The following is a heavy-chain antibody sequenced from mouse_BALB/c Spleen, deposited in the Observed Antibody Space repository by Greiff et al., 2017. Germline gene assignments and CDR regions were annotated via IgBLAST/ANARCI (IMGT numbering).Heavy chain of an antibody. D-gene: IGHD2-1*01. CDR1: GFTFSSYT. V-gene: IGHV5-12-2*01. CDR2: ISNGGGST. J-gene: IGHJ1*01. CDR3: ARKIYYGNDWYFDV. Sequence: EVKLMESGGGLVQPGGSLKLSCAASGFTFSSYTMSWVRQTPEKRLEWVAYISNGGGSTYYPDTVKGRFTISRDNAKNTLYLQMSSLKSEDTAMYYCARKIYYGNDWYFDVWGAGTTVTVSS.